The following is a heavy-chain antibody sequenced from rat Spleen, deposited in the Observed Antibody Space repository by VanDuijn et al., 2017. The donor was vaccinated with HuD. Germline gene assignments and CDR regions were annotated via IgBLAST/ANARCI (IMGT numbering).Heavy chain of an antibody. CDR2: LSYDASAP. CDR3: TTLSSYTSWYFDF. V-gene: IGHV5-20*01. D-gene: IGHD1-2*01. CDR1: GFTFSDYY. Sequence: EVQLVESGGGLVQPGGSLKLSCAASGFTFSDYYMAWVRQAPTKGLEWVATLSYDASAPYYRDSVKGRFTISRDNAKNTLYLQMDSLRSEDTATYYCTTLSSYTSWYFDFWGPGTMVTVSS. J-gene: IGHJ1*01.